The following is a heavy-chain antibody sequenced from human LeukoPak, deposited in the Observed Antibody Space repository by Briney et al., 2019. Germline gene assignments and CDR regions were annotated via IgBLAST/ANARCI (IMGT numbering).Heavy chain of an antibody. D-gene: IGHD1-20*01. Sequence: SETLSLTCAVYGGSFSGYYWSWIHQPPGKGLEWIGEINHSGSTNYNPSLKSRVTISVDTSKNQFSLKLSSVTAADTAVYYCARKGRYNWNYYYYYYMDVWGKGTTVTVSS. CDR3: ARKGRYNWNYYYYYYMDV. CDR2: INHSGST. V-gene: IGHV4-34*01. CDR1: GGSFSGYY. J-gene: IGHJ6*03.